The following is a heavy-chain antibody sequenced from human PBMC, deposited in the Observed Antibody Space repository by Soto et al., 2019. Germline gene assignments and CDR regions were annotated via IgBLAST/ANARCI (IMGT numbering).Heavy chain of an antibody. J-gene: IGHJ6*02. CDR2: ISGSGGST. Sequence: GGSLRLSYAASGFTFSSYAMSWVRQAPGKGLEWVSAISGSGGSTYYADSVKGRFTISRDNSKNTLYLQMNSLRAEDTAVYYCAKDPHYDFWSGYGQKDYYYYGMDVWGQGTTVTVSS. CDR1: GFTFSSYA. D-gene: IGHD3-3*01. CDR3: AKDPHYDFWSGYGQKDYYYYGMDV. V-gene: IGHV3-23*01.